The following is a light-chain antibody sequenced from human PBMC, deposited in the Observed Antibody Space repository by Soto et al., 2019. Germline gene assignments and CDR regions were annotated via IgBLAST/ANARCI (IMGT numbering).Light chain of an antibody. CDR1: QSISTS. J-gene: IGKJ5*01. CDR3: QQVNSYPQT. CDR2: AAF. Sequence: DIQMTQCPSTLSASVGDRVTVTCRASQSISTSLAWYQQKPGKAPKLLIYAAFTLHSGVPARFSGSRSGTDFTLTISSLQPEDFATYYCQQVNSYPQTFGQGTRLEI. V-gene: IGKV1-5*01.